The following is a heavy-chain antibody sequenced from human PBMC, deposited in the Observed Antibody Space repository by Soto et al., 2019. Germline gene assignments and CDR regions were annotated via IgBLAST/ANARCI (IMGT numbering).Heavy chain of an antibody. V-gene: IGHV4-30-4*01. J-gene: IGHJ6*03. CDR3: ARVLGLDFWSGTRGYYYYYMDV. D-gene: IGHD3-3*01. CDR2: IYYSGST. CDR1: GGSISSGDYY. Sequence: SETLSLTCTVSGGSISSGDYYWSWIRQHPGKGLERIGYIYYSGSTYYHPSLKSRVTISVDTSKNQFSLKLSSVTAADTAVYYCARVLGLDFWSGTRGYYYYYMDVWGKGTTVTVSS.